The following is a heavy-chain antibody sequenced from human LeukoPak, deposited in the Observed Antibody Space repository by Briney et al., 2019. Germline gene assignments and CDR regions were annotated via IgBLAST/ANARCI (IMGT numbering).Heavy chain of an antibody. CDR3: ARNPTTTVVTLNWFDP. V-gene: IGHV3-30*03. CDR2: ISYDGSNK. J-gene: IGHJ5*02. CDR1: GFTFSSHS. D-gene: IGHD4-23*01. Sequence: PGGSLRLSCAASGFTFSSHSMTWVRQAPGKGLEWVAVISYDGSNKYYADSVKGRFTISRDNSKNTLYLQMNSLRAEDTAVYYCARNPTTTVVTLNWFDPWGQGTLVTVSS.